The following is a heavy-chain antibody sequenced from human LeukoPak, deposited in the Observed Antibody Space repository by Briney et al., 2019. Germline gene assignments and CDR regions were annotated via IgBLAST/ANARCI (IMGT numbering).Heavy chain of an antibody. Sequence: GGSLRLSCAASGFTFSSYGIHWVRQAPGKGLDWVAVRWYDGSNKYYADSVKGRFTISRDNSKNTVSLQMNSLRAEDTAVYYCARDQRRGYFDWSPSPYFDHWGQGTLVTVSS. CDR3: ARDQRRGYFDWSPSPYFDH. CDR2: RWYDGSNK. V-gene: IGHV3-33*01. D-gene: IGHD3-9*01. J-gene: IGHJ4*02. CDR1: GFTFSSYG.